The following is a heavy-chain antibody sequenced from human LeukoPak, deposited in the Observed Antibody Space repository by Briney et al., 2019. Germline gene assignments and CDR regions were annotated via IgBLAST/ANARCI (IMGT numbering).Heavy chain of an antibody. CDR3: AREEKIAAAGTLYFAADY. CDR2: IYSGGST. J-gene: IGHJ4*02. V-gene: IGHV3-66*01. Sequence: GGSLRLSCAASGFTVSSNYMSWVRQAPGKGLEWVSVIYSGGSTYYADSVKGRFTISRDNSKNTLYLQMNSLRAEDTAVYYCAREEKIAAAGTLYFAADYWGQGTLVTVSS. D-gene: IGHD6-13*01. CDR1: GFTVSSNY.